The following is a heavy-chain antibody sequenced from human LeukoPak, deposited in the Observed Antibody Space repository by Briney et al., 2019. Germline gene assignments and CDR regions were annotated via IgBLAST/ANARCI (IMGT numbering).Heavy chain of an antibody. CDR2: IYYSGST. CDR3: ARQRGGYYYDSSGYYSSGAFDY. Sequence: SETLSLTCTVSGGSISSSSYYWGWIRQPPGKGLEWIGSIYYSGSTHYNPSLKSRVTISVDTSKNQFSLKLSSVTAADTAVYYCARQRGGYYYDSSGYYSSGAFDYWGQGTLVTVSS. CDR1: GGSISSSSYY. V-gene: IGHV4-39*01. J-gene: IGHJ4*02. D-gene: IGHD3-22*01.